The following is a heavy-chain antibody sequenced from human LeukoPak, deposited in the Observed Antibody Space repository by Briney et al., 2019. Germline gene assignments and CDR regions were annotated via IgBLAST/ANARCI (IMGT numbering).Heavy chain of an antibody. CDR3: AKDRWQLPN. CDR2: ISGSGRST. Sequence: PGGSLKLLCGASGFTFSRYGLSWVRQGPGKGLEWVSAISGSGRSTYYADSVKDRFTISRDNSKNTLYLQMNILRAEDTAVYYCAKDRWQLPNWGQGTLVTVSS. J-gene: IGHJ4*02. V-gene: IGHV3-23*01. D-gene: IGHD1-26*01. CDR1: GFTFSRYG.